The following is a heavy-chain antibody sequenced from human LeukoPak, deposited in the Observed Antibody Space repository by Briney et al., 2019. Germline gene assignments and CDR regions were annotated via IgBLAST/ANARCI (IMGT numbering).Heavy chain of an antibody. CDR1: GYTFTSYD. CDR3: ARPRGYYDSFDY. Sequence: ASVTVSCKASGYTFTSYDINWVRQATGQGLEWMGWMNPNSGNTGYAQKFQGRVTITRNTSISTAYMELSSLRSKDTAVYYCARPRGYYDSFDYWGQGTLVTVSS. CDR2: MNPNSGNT. V-gene: IGHV1-8*03. D-gene: IGHD3-22*01. J-gene: IGHJ4*02.